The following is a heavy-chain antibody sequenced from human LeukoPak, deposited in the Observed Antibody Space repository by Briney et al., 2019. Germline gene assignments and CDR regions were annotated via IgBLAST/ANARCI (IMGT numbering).Heavy chain of an antibody. J-gene: IGHJ4*02. D-gene: IGHD6-13*01. Sequence: ASVKVSCKASGYTFTSYGISWVRQAPGQGLEWMGWISAYNGNTNYVQKLQGRVTMTTDTSTSTAYMELRSLRSDDTAVYYCARLYGYSSSWPRGDFDYWGQGTLVTVSS. CDR3: ARLYGYSSSWPRGDFDY. V-gene: IGHV1-18*01. CDR1: GYTFTSYG. CDR2: ISAYNGNT.